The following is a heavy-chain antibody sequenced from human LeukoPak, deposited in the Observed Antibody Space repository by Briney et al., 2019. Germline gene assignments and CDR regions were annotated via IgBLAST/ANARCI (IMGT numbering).Heavy chain of an antibody. V-gene: IGHV3-48*02. CDR1: GFTFSTYG. CDR3: ARDSSGWYYFDY. D-gene: IGHD6-19*01. J-gene: IGHJ4*02. Sequence: PGGSLRLSCAASGFTFSTYGMNWVRQAPGKGLEWVSYISSSSYTIYYADSVKGRFTISRDNAKNSLYLQMNSLRDEDTAVCYCARDSSGWYYFDYWGQGTLVTVSS. CDR2: ISSSSYTI.